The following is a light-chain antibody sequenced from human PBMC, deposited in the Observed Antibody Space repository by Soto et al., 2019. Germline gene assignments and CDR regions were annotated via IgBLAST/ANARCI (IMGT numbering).Light chain of an antibody. J-gene: IGKJ2*01. CDR3: LQGTHLPNT. Sequence: DVVMTQSPLSLPVTLGQPASISCSSSQSLVYSYGTTYLSWYQQTPGQSPRRLIYKVSSRDSGVPDRFSGSGSVTDFTLKISRVEAEDFGVYYCLQGTHLPNTFGPGTKLEIK. V-gene: IGKV2-30*01. CDR1: QSLVYSYGTTY. CDR2: KVS.